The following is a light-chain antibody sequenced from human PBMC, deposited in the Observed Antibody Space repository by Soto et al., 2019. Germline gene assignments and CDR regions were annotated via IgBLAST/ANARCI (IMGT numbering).Light chain of an antibody. V-gene: IGLV3-1*01. Sequence: SYELTQPPSVSVSPGQTASITCSGDKLGDKYACWYQQKPGQSPVLVIYQDSKRPSGIRERFSGSNSGNTDTLTISGTQAMDEADYYCQAWDSSTVVFGGGTKLTVL. CDR3: QAWDSSTVV. CDR1: KLGDKY. CDR2: QDS. J-gene: IGLJ2*01.